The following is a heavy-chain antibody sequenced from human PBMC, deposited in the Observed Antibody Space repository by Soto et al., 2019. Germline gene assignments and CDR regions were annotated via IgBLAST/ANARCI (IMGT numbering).Heavy chain of an antibody. CDR1: GFTFSSYA. Sequence: GGSLRLSCAASGFTFSSYAMSWVRQAPGKGLEWVSAISGSGGSTYYADSVKGRFTISRDNSKNTLYLQMNSLRADDTAVYYCAKPEFDDIVLMVYASYYFDYWGQGTLVTVSS. V-gene: IGHV3-23*01. D-gene: IGHD2-8*01. CDR2: ISGSGGST. J-gene: IGHJ4*02. CDR3: AKPEFDDIVLMVYASYYFDY.